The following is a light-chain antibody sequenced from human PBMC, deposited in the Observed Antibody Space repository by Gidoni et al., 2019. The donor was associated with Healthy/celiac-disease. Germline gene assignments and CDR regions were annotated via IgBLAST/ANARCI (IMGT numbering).Light chain of an antibody. J-gene: IGKJ5*01. CDR1: QSLSSSY. CDR2: GAS. CDR3: QQYGSSSSIT. Sequence: EIVLTQSPGTLSLSPGERATLSCRASQSLSSSYLAWYQQKPGQAPRLLIYGASTRATGIPDRFSGSGSGTDFTLAISRLEPEDSAVYFCQQYGSSSSITFXLXTRLEIK. V-gene: IGKV3-20*01.